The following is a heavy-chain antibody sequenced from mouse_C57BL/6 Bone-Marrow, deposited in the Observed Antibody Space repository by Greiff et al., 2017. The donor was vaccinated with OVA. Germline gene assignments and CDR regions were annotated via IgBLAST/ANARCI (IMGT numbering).Heavy chain of an antibody. D-gene: IGHD2-4*01. Sequence: VKLQESGAELARPGASVKLSCKASGYTFTSYGISWVKQRTGQGLEWIGEIYPRSGNTYYNEKFKGKATLTADKSSSTAYMELRSLTSEDSAVYFCARKDYPWFDVWGTGTTVTVSS. CDR2: IYPRSGNT. V-gene: IGHV1-81*01. J-gene: IGHJ1*03. CDR3: ARKDYPWFDV. CDR1: GYTFTSYG.